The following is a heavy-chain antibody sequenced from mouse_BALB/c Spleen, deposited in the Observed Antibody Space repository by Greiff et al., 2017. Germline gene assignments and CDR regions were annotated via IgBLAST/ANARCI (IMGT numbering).Heavy chain of an antibody. CDR2: IWSGGST. CDR1: GFSLTSYG. J-gene: IGHJ4*01. Sequence: QVQLKESGPGLVQPSQSLSITCTVSGFSLTSYGVHWVRQSPGKGLEWLGVIWSGGSTDYNAAFISRLSISKDNSKSQVFFKMNSLQANDTAIYYCARREGFLYYAMDYWGQGTSVTVSS. V-gene: IGHV2-2*02. CDR3: ARREGFLYYAMDY.